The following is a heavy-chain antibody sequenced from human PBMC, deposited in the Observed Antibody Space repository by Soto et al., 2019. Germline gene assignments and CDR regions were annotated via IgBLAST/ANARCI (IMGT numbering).Heavy chain of an antibody. Sequence: EVQLVESGGGLIQPGGSLRLSCAVSGFTVSNNYMSWVRQAPGKGLEGVSVIYSGGYTAYGDSVKGRFTISRDNSKNTLYLKKKRLGPDDPAVFCWGTPPGGGGYWGQGTLVTVSS. CDR3: GTPPGGGGY. V-gene: IGHV3-53*01. CDR1: GFTVSNNY. CDR2: IYSGGYT. D-gene: IGHD3-10*01. J-gene: IGHJ4*02.